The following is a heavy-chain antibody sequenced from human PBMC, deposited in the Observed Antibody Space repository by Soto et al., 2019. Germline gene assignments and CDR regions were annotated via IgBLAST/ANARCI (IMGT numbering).Heavy chain of an antibody. V-gene: IGHV3-15*07. CDR3: NARYYYDSTPGAFDI. J-gene: IGHJ3*02. D-gene: IGHD3-22*01. CDR2: IKSKNDGGTT. Sequence: GGSLRLSCAASGFSFSNAWMNWVRQATGKGLAWVGRIKSKNDGGTTDYTAPVKVRFTISRDESKNTLYLQMNRLKTEYTAVYYFNARYYYDSTPGAFDIWGQGTMVTVSS. CDR1: GFSFSNAW.